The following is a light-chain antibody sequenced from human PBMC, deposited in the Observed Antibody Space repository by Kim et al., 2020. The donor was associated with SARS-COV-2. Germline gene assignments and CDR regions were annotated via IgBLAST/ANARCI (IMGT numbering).Light chain of an antibody. J-gene: IGLJ2*01. CDR1: SGNIASNY. V-gene: IGLV6-57*01. Sequence: GKTVTISCPRSSGNIASNYVQWYQQRPGSSPTTVIYDDNQRPSGVPDRFSGSIDSSSNSASLTISGLEAEDEADYYCQSYGSSNQVFGGGTKLTVL. CDR3: QSYGSSNQV. CDR2: DDN.